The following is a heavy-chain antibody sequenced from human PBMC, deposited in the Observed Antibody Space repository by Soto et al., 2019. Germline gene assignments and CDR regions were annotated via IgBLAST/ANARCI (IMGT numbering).Heavy chain of an antibody. J-gene: IGHJ6*02. Sequence: ASVKVSCKASGYTFTSYDINWVRQATGQGLEWMGWMNTNSGNTGYAQKFQGRVTMTRNTSISTAYMELSSLRSEDTAVYYCARSRGRIRGYSCSRYGMDVWGQGTTVTVPS. V-gene: IGHV1-8*01. D-gene: IGHD5-12*01. CDR3: ARSRGRIRGYSCSRYGMDV. CDR1: GYTFTSYD. CDR2: MNTNSGNT.